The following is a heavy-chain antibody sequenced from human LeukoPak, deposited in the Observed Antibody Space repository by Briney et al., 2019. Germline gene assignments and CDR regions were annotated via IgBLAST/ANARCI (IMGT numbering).Heavy chain of an antibody. CDR1: GYTFTSYY. CDR3: ARLMGVATT. CDR2: IIPIFGTA. Sequence: SVKVSCKAFGYTFTSYYMHWVRQAPGQGLEWMGGIIPIFGTANYAQKFQGRVTITADKSTSTAYMELSSLRSEDTAVYYCARLMGVATTWGQGALVTVSS. D-gene: IGHD5-24*01. J-gene: IGHJ5*02. V-gene: IGHV1-69*06.